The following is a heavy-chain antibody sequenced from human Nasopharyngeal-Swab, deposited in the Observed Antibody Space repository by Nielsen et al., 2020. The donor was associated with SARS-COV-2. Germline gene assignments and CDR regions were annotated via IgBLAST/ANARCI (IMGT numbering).Heavy chain of an antibody. Sequence: ASVQVSCKASGYTFTTYYIHWVRQAPGQGLEWMGIINPSGGGTNYAQKFKGRATMTGDTSTGTVYMGLTSLTSEDTAVYYCARMMYFHGYYAMDVWGQGTTVTVSS. CDR3: ARMMYFHGYYAMDV. D-gene: IGHD3-10*01. CDR2: INPSGGGT. CDR1: GYTFTTYY. J-gene: IGHJ6*02. V-gene: IGHV1-46*01.